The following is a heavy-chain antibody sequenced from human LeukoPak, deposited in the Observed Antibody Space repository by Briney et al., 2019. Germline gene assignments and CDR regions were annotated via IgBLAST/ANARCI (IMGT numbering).Heavy chain of an antibody. D-gene: IGHD6-19*01. V-gene: IGHV4-4*02. CDR3: ARFARPGIAVAGTGGSYGMDV. Sequence: PSGTLSLTCAVSGGSISSSNWWSWVRQPPGKGLEWIGEIYHSGSTNYNPSLKSRVTISVDKSKNQFSLKLSSVTAADTAVYYCARFARPGIAVAGTGGSYGMDVWGQGTTVTVSS. J-gene: IGHJ6*02. CDR1: GGSISSSNW. CDR2: IYHSGST.